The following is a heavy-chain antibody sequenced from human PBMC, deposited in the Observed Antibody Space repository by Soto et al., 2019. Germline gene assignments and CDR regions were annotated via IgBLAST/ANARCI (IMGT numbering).Heavy chain of an antibody. CDR1: GFTFSDYY. V-gene: IGHV3-11*01. J-gene: IGHJ5*02. Sequence: GGSLRLSCAASGFTFSDYYMSWIRQAPGKGLEWVSYISSSGSTIYYADSVKGRFTISRDNAKNSLYLQMNSLRAEDTAVYYCARDVGIAVAGPLYNWFDPWGQGTLVTVSS. CDR2: ISSSGSTI. D-gene: IGHD6-19*01. CDR3: ARDVGIAVAGPLYNWFDP.